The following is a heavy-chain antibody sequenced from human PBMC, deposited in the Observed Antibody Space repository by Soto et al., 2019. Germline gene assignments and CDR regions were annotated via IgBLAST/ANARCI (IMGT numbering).Heavy chain of an antibody. CDR2: IYYSGST. Sequence: SETLSLTCAVSGGSISSYYWSWIRQPPGKGLEWIGYIYYSGSTNYNPSLKSRVTISVDTSKNQFSLKLSSVTAADTAVYYCARYSDNAPGAYTWLFHWGQGAPGTVSS. CDR1: GGSISSYY. V-gene: IGHV4-59*01. D-gene: IGHD3-16*01. J-gene: IGHJ1*01. CDR3: ARYSDNAPGAYTWLFH.